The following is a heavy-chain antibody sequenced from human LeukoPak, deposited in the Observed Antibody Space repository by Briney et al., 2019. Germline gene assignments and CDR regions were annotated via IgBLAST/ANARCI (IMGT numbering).Heavy chain of an antibody. Sequence: ASMKVSCKASGYTFTSYAMHWVRQAPGQRLEWMGWINAGNGNTKYSQKFQGRVTITRDTSASTAYMELSSLRSEDTAVYYCARDQGVTMIRYYFDYWGQGTLVTVSS. CDR1: GYTFTSYA. D-gene: IGHD3-22*01. V-gene: IGHV1-3*01. CDR2: INAGNGNT. J-gene: IGHJ4*02. CDR3: ARDQGVTMIRYYFDY.